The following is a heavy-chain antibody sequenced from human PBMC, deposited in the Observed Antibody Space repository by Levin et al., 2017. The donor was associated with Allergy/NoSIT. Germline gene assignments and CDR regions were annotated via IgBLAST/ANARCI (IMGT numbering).Heavy chain of an antibody. V-gene: IGHV1-18*01. CDR2: IKSYNGNT. CDR1: GYTFISYD. Sequence: PWASVKVSCKASGYTFISYDISWVRQAPGQGLEWMGWIKSYNGNTNYAQKVQGRVTLTTDTSTSTAYMELRSLRSDDTAVYYCARGSGSSSSGLEYWGQGTLLTVPS. CDR3: ARGSGSSSSGLEY. D-gene: IGHD6-6*01. J-gene: IGHJ4*02.